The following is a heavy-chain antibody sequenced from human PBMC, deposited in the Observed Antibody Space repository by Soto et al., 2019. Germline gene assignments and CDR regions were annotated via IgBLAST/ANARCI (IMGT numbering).Heavy chain of an antibody. Sequence: SETLSLTCTFSGGSVSSGSYYWSLIRQPPGKGLEWIGYIYYSGSTNCNPSLKSRVTISVDTSKNQFSLKLSSVTAADTAVYYCAREGTDGYNYLYYYGMDVWGRGTTVTVSS. CDR3: AREGTDGYNYLYYYGMDV. V-gene: IGHV4-61*01. CDR2: IYYSGST. CDR1: GGSVSSGSYY. D-gene: IGHD5-12*01. J-gene: IGHJ6*02.